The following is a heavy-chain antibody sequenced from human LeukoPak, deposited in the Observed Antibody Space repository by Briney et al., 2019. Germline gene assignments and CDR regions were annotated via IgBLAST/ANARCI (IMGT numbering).Heavy chain of an antibody. CDR1: GYTFTSYD. CDR3: ARGGTLVQGITVLYGMDV. CDR2: MNPNSGNT. D-gene: IGHD3-10*01. J-gene: IGHJ6*02. V-gene: IGHV1-8*01. Sequence: ASVKVSCKTSGYTFTSYDINWLRQATGQGLEWMGWMNPNSGNTAYAPKFQGRVTMTRDTSISTAYMELSSLRSEDTAVYYCARGGTLVQGITVLYGMDVWGQGTTVTVSS.